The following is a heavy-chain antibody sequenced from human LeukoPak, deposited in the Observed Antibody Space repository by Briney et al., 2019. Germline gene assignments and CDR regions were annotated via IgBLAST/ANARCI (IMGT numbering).Heavy chain of an antibody. CDR1: GFTFSNAW. D-gene: IGHD1-20*01. CDR2: ISGSGGST. Sequence: GGSLRLSCAASGFTFSNAWMSWVRQAPGKGLEWVSAISGSGGSTYYADSVKGRFTISRDNSKNTLYLQMNSLRAEDTAVYYCAKGITGTAGRGWFDPWGQGTLVTVSS. CDR3: AKGITGTAGRGWFDP. J-gene: IGHJ5*02. V-gene: IGHV3-23*01.